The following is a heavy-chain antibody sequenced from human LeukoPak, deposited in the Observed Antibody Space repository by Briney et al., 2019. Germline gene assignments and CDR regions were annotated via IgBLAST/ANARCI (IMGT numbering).Heavy chain of an antibody. CDR3: ARDDYSNRNWFDP. CDR1: GGSISSYY. D-gene: IGHD4-11*01. V-gene: IGHV4-59*12. Sequence: PSETLSLTCTVSGGSISSYYWSWIRQPPGKGLEWIGYIYYSGSTNYNPSLKSRVTISVDTSKNQFSLKLSSVTAADTAVYYCARDDYSNRNWFDPWGQGTLVTVSS. CDR2: IYYSGST. J-gene: IGHJ5*02.